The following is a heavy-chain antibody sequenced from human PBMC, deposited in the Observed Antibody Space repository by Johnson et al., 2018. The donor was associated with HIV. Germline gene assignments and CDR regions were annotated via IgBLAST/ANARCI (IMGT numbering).Heavy chain of an antibody. CDR3: ARATYYYDTSGYLTRPRAFDV. Sequence: VQLVESGGGVVRPGGSLRLSCAASGFIFDEYDMSWVRQAPGKGLEWVSGINWNGGTPGSADSVKGRFTISRDNAKNSLYLQMNSLRDEDTALYYCARATYYYDTSGYLTRPRAFDVWGQGTMVTVSS. CDR1: GFIFDEYD. J-gene: IGHJ3*01. V-gene: IGHV3-20*04. D-gene: IGHD3-22*01. CDR2: INWNGGTP.